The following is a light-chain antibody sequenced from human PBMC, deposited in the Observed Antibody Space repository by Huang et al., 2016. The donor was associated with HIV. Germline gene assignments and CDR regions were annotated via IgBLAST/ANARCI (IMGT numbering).Light chain of an antibody. CDR1: QSVGIY. Sequence: EIVLTQSPGTLSLSPGERATLSCRASQSVGIYLAWYQQKPGQAPRLLIECASTRVTGIPDRFSGGGSGTDFTLSISRLEPEEFAVYYCQQYERPPDTFGPGTKVNIK. V-gene: IGKV3-20*01. J-gene: IGKJ3*01. CDR2: CAS. CDR3: QQYERPPDT.